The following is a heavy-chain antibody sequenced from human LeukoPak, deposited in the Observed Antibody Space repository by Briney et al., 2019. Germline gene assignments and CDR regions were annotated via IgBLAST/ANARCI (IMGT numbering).Heavy chain of an antibody. CDR3: ARGRSGYGPFDAFDI. V-gene: IGHV3-23*01. D-gene: IGHD3-22*01. J-gene: IGHJ3*02. CDR1: GYTFSSYA. CDR2: ISGSGVNT. Sequence: GGSLRLSCTASGYTFSSYAMTWVRQAPGRGLEWVSAISGSGVNTYYADSVKGRFAASRDNSKNTLYLQMNSLRAEDTAVYYCARGRSGYGPFDAFDIWGQGTWVTVSS.